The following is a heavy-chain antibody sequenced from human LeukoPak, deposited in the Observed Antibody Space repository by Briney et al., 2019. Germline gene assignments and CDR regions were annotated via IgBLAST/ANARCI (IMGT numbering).Heavy chain of an antibody. Sequence: GGSQRLSCAASGFTVSSNYMSWVRQAPGKGLEWVSVIYSGGSTYYADSVKGRFTISRDNSKNTLYLQMNSLRAEDTAVYYCARERGYCSSTSCYTNYYYYMDVWGKGTTVTVSS. D-gene: IGHD2-2*02. V-gene: IGHV3-53*01. CDR3: ARERGYCSSTSCYTNYYYYMDV. CDR1: GFTVSSNY. J-gene: IGHJ6*03. CDR2: IYSGGST.